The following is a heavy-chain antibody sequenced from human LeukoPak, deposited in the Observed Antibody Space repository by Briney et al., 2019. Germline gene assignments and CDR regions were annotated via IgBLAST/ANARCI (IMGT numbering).Heavy chain of an antibody. D-gene: IGHD2-15*01. CDR3: ARDGHGSGGTLTDY. V-gene: IGHV1-18*04. CDR2: ISAYNGNT. CDR1: GYTFTGYY. Sequence: ASVKVSCKASGYTFTGYYMHWVRQAPGQGLEWMGWISAYNGNTNYAQKLQGRVTMTTDTSTSTAYMELRSLRSDDTAVYYCARDGHGSGGTLTDYWGQGTLVTVSS. J-gene: IGHJ4*02.